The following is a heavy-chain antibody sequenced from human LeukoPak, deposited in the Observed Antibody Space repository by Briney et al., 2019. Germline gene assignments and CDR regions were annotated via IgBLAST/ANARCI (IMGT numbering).Heavy chain of an antibody. CDR1: GFTFSSYG. D-gene: IGHD1-14*01. CDR2: ISYDGSNK. V-gene: IGHV3-30*18. J-gene: IGHJ4*02. Sequence: GGSLRLSCAASGFTFSSYGMHWVRQAPGKGLEWVAVISYDGSNKYYADSVKGRFTISRDNSKNTLYLQMNSLRAEDTAVYYCAKGLGGGTNRGQGTLVTVSS. CDR3: AKGLGGGTN.